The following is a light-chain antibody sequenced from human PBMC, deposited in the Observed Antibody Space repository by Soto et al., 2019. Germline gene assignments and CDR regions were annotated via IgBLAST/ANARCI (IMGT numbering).Light chain of an antibody. CDR2: KAS. CDR1: QSISTW. V-gene: IGKV1-5*03. Sequence: DIQMTQSPSTLSASVGDRVTITCRASQSISTWLAWYQQKPGKAPKLLIYKASNLEDGVPSRFSGSGSGTEFTITISSLQPEDFATYYCQQYNTYPLTFGVRTTVEIK. CDR3: QQYNTYPLT. J-gene: IGKJ4*01.